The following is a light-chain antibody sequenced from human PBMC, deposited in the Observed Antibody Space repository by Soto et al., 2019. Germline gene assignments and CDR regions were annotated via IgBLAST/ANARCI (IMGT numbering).Light chain of an antibody. Sequence: DIQMTQSPSSLSASVGDRVTITCRASQSISSYLNWYQQKPGKAPKLLIYAASSLQSGVPSRFSGRGSGTDFTLTISSLQPEDFATYYCQQSYSTPMYTFGQGTKLDI. CDR1: QSISSY. CDR3: QQSYSTPMYT. CDR2: AAS. J-gene: IGKJ2*01. V-gene: IGKV1-39*01.